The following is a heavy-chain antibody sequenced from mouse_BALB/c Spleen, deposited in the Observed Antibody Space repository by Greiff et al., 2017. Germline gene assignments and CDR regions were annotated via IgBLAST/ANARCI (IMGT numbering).Heavy chain of an antibody. D-gene: IGHD1-2*01. CDR2: IDPANGNT. J-gene: IGHJ2*01. Sequence: EVMLVESGAELVKPGASVKLSCTASGFNIKDTYMHWVKQRPEQGLEWIGRIDPANGNTKYDPKFQGKATITADTSSNTAYLQLSSLTSEDTAVYYCARGITTATSDYWGQGTTLTVSS. V-gene: IGHV14-3*02. CDR1: GFNIKDTY. CDR3: ARGITTATSDY.